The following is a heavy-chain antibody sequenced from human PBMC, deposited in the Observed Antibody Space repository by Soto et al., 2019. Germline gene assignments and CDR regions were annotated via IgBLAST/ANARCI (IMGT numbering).Heavy chain of an antibody. CDR3: ARDSYCTNGVCYGYYYGMDV. Sequence: GASVKLSCKASGFTFTSSAVQWVRQAPGQGLEWMGGIIPIFGTANYAQKFQGRVTITADESTSTAYMELSSLRSEDTAVYYCARDSYCTNGVCYGYYYGMDVWGQGTTVTVSS. V-gene: IGHV1-69*13. CDR2: IIPIFGTA. D-gene: IGHD2-8*01. CDR1: GFTFTSSA. J-gene: IGHJ6*02.